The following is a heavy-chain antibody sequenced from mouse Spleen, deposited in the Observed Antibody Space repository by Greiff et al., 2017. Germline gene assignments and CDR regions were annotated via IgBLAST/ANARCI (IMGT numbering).Heavy chain of an antibody. CDR2: ISSGSSTI. CDR3: ARWAKGDYCDY. CDR1: GFTFSSFG. V-gene: IGHV5-17*02. J-gene: IGHJ2*01. Sequence: DVKLVESGGGLVQPGGSRKLSCAASGFTFSSFGMHWVRQAPEKGLEGVAYISSGSSTISYADTVKGRFTISRDNPKNTLYLQMTRLRSEDTAMYYCARWAKGDYCDYWGQGTTLTVSS.